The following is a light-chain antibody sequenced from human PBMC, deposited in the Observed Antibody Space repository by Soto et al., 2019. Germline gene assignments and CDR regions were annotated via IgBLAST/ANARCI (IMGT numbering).Light chain of an antibody. CDR3: QQYATSPLT. CDR2: GAS. V-gene: IGKV3-20*01. CDR1: QTVSSNS. J-gene: IGKJ4*01. Sequence: ENVLAQSPGTLSLSTGERATLSCRSSQTVSSNSLAWYQQKPGQAPRLLIYGASSRATGIPDRFSGSGSGTDFSLTISRLDAEDFAVYYCQQYATSPLTFGGGTKVDIK.